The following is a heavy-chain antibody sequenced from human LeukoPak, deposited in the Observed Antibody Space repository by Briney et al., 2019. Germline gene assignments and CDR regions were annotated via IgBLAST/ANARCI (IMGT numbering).Heavy chain of an antibody. J-gene: IGHJ5*02. CDR1: GVTFSSYA. D-gene: IGHD2-21*02. CDR3: AGKNIVVVTASLHYRLGP. Sequence: GGSLRLSCAASGVTFSSYAMTWVRQAPGKGLEWVSDISGSGDSSYYADSVKGRFTISRDNSKNTLYLQMNSLRADDTAVYYCAGKNIVVVTASLHYRLGPWGQGTLVTVSS. V-gene: IGHV3-23*01. CDR2: ISGSGDSS.